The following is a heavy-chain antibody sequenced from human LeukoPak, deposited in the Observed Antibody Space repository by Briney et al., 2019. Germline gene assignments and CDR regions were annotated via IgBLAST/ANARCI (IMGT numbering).Heavy chain of an antibody. Sequence: ASVKVSCKASGYTFTSYAMHWVRQAPGQRLEWMGWINAGNGNTKYSQKFQGRVTITADESTSTAYMELSSLRSEDTAVYYCARDLRFGELLASWFDPWGQGTLVTVSS. J-gene: IGHJ5*02. D-gene: IGHD3-10*01. CDR2: INAGNGNT. CDR1: GYTFTSYA. V-gene: IGHV1-3*01. CDR3: ARDLRFGELLASWFDP.